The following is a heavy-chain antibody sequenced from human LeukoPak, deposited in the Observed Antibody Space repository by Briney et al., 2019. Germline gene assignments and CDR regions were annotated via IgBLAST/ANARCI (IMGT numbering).Heavy chain of an antibody. CDR3: ARGGFAHAFDI. CDR1: GFTFSDYW. J-gene: IGHJ3*02. CDR2: IKYDGSDM. Sequence: GGSLRLSCAASGFTFSDYWIHCVRHAPGKGLVWVSRIKYDGSDMIYADSVGGRFTISRDNAKNTLYLQLNSLRADDTAVYFCARGGFAHAFDIWGQGTMVTVSS. V-gene: IGHV3-74*01.